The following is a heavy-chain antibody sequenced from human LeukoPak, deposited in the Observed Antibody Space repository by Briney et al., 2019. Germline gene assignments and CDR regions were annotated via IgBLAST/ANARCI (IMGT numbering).Heavy chain of an antibody. V-gene: IGHV3-23*01. J-gene: IGHJ5*02. CDR3: AKKTGFFLSDP. Sequence: GGSLRLSCAASGFTFSSYAMTWVRQAPGKGLEWVSSITGSGGATYYADSVEGRFTISRDNSKNTLYLQMNSLGAEDTAVYYCAKKTGFFLSDPWGQGTLVTVSP. CDR2: ITGSGGAT. CDR1: GFTFSSYA. D-gene: IGHD2/OR15-2a*01.